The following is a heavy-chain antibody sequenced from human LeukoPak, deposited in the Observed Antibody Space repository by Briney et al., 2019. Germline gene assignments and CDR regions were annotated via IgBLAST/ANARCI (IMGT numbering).Heavy chain of an antibody. V-gene: IGHV4-61*01. J-gene: IGHJ3*02. CDR2: IYYSGST. CDR3: ATFVGESHAFDI. Sequence: NPSETLSLTCTVSGGSASSGSYYWSWIRQPPGKGLEWIGYIYYSGSTNYNPSLKSRVTISLDTSKNQFSLRLSSVTAADTAVYYCATFVGESHAFDIWGQGTMVTVSS. CDR1: GGSASSGSYY. D-gene: IGHD3-10*01.